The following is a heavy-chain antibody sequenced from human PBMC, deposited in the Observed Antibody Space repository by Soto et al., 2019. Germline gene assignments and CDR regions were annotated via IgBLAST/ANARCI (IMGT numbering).Heavy chain of an antibody. D-gene: IGHD1-26*01. CDR3: ARVRVVGATRLYYHYGLDV. V-gene: IGHV1-69*01. Sequence: QVQLVQSGAEVKKPGSSVKVSCKASGGTFSTYAISWVRQAPGQGLEWMGGVIPIFGTSTYAKNFQGRVTITADESTSTAYMELRRLRSEDTAVYYCARVRVVGATRLYYHYGLDVWGQGTTVTVSS. J-gene: IGHJ6*02. CDR2: VIPIFGTS. CDR1: GGTFSTYA.